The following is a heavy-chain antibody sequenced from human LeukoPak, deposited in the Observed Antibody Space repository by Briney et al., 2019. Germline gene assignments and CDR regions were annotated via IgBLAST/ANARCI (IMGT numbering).Heavy chain of an antibody. D-gene: IGHD6-19*01. J-gene: IGHJ1*01. CDR2: IKQDGSEK. V-gene: IGHV3-7*03. Sequence: GGSLRLSCAASGFTFSSYGMSWVRQAPGKGLEWVANIKQDGSEKYYVDSVKGRFTISRDNANNFLYLQMNSLRAEDTALYYCARAYKDRSLAGKKEFFQHWGQGTLVTVSS. CDR3: ARAYKDRSLAGKKEFFQH. CDR1: GFTFSSYG.